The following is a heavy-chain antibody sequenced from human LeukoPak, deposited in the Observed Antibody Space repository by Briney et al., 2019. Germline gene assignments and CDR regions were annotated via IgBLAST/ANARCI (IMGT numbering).Heavy chain of an antibody. Sequence: PSQTLSLTCTVSGGSISSGDYYWSWIRQPPGKGLEWIGYIYYSGSTYYNPSLKSRVTISVDTSKNQFSLKLSSVTAADTAVYYCARDQREQFLGFDPWGQGTLVTVSS. CDR1: GGSISSGDYY. CDR2: IYYSGST. CDR3: ARDQREQFLGFDP. V-gene: IGHV4-30-4*08. J-gene: IGHJ5*02. D-gene: IGHD1-26*01.